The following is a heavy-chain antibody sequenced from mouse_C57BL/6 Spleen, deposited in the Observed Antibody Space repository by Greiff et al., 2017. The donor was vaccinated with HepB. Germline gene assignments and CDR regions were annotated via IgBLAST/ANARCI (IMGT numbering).Heavy chain of an antibody. D-gene: IGHD2-4*01. CDR1: GYTFTSYW. Sequence: VQLQQPGAELVKPGASVKMSCKASGYTFTSYWITWVKQRPGQGLVWIGDIYPGSGSTNYNEKFKSKATLTVDTSSSTAYMQRSSLTSEDSAVYYGARGGYDYDFAYWGQGTLVTVSA. CDR3: ARGGYDYDFAY. V-gene: IGHV1-55*01. CDR2: IYPGSGST. J-gene: IGHJ3*01.